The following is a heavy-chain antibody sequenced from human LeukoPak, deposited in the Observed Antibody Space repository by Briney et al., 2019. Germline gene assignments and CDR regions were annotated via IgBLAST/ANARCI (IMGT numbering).Heavy chain of an antibody. Sequence: EASVKVSCKASGYTFTSYGISWVRQAPGQGLEWMGWISAYNGNTNYAQKLQGRVTMTTDTSTSTAYMELRSLRSDDTAVYYCARGRYSGYYYYGMDVWGQGTTVTVSS. V-gene: IGHV1-18*01. CDR3: ARGRYSGYYYYGMDV. J-gene: IGHJ6*02. CDR1: GYTFTSYG. D-gene: IGHD5-12*01. CDR2: ISAYNGNT.